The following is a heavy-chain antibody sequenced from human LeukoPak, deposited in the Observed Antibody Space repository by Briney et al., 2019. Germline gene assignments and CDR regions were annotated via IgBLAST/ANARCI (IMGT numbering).Heavy chain of an antibody. CDR3: AREPSGSGGYDY. CDR1: GYTFTGYY. CDR2: ISPNSGGT. Sequence: AASVKVSCKASGYTFTGYYMHWVRQAPGQGLEWMAWISPNSGGTNYVQKFQGRVTVTRDTSISTDYMEISGLTSDDTALYYCAREPSGSGGYDYWGQGTLVTVSS. D-gene: IGHD3-10*01. V-gene: IGHV1-2*02. J-gene: IGHJ4*02.